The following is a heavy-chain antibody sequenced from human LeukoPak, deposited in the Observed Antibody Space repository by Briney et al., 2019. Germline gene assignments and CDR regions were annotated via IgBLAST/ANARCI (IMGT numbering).Heavy chain of an antibody. CDR1: GFTFSSYE. CDR2: IGSSDSTT. J-gene: IGHJ6*03. D-gene: IGHD3-10*01. Sequence: GGSLRLSCVASGFTFSSYEMNWVRQAPGKGLEWLSYIGSSDSTTHYADSVKGRFTISRDNAKNTLYLQMNSLRAEDTAVYYCAKSVKEVTMVRGVIEPYYYYYYMDVWGKGTTVTISS. V-gene: IGHV3-48*03. CDR3: AKSVKEVTMVRGVIEPYYYYYYMDV.